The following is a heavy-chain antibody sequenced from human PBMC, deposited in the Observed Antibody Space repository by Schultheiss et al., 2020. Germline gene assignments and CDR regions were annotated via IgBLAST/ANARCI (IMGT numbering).Heavy chain of an antibody. V-gene: IGHV3-30*03. Sequence: GGSLRLSCAASGFTFSSYGMHWVRQAPGKGLEWVAVISYDGSNKYYADSVKGRFTISRDNSKNSLYLQMHSLRAADTAVYYCASLGYCSSTSCYSEGGYNWFDPWGQGTLVTVSS. CDR1: GFTFSSYG. J-gene: IGHJ5*02. CDR2: ISYDGSNK. CDR3: ASLGYCSSTSCYSEGGYNWFDP. D-gene: IGHD2-2*02.